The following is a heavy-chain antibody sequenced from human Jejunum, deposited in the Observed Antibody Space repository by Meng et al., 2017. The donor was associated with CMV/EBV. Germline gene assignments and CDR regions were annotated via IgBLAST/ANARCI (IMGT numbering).Heavy chain of an antibody. Sequence: QLQLVQSGSELKKPGASAKVSCKASGYTFINYAINWVRQAPGQGLEWMGWINTHTGNPTYGQGFTGRFVLSSDTSVSTANLQISSLKAEDTAVYYCARGGPYPDSSGFHWYFDLWGRGTLVTVAS. CDR1: GYTFINYA. J-gene: IGHJ2*01. CDR2: INTHTGNP. V-gene: IGHV7-4-1*02. CDR3: ARGGPYPDSSGFHWYFDL. D-gene: IGHD3-22*01.